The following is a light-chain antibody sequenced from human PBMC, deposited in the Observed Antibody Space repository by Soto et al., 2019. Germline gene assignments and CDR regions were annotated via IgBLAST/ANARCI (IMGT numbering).Light chain of an antibody. Sequence: DIQLTQSPSFLSASVGDRVTITCRASQDIRDFLAWYQQKPGQPPKLLIYAASTLQTGVPTRFSGIASGTEFTLSIINLQPADFATYYCLQFNVYPLTFGGGNKVDIK. J-gene: IGKJ4*01. V-gene: IGKV1-9*01. CDR1: QDIRDF. CDR3: LQFNVYPLT. CDR2: AAS.